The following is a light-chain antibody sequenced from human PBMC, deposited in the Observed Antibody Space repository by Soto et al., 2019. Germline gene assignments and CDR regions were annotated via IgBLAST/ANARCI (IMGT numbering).Light chain of an antibody. V-gene: IGKV3-11*01. CDR3: QQRSNWPSLN. CDR1: QSVGSY. Sequence: EIVLIQSPASLSFSPGERATLSCMASQSVGSYLAWYQHKPGQAPRLLISDASNRATGIPARFSGSGSETDFTLTIRSLEPEDSAVYYCQQRSNWPSLNFGGGTTVDIK. CDR2: DAS. J-gene: IGKJ4*01.